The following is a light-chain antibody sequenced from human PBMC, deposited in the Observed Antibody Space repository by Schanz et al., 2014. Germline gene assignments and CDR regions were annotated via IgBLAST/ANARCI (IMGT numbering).Light chain of an antibody. V-gene: IGLV2-23*01. CDR2: EGS. J-gene: IGLJ1*01. Sequence: QSALTQPASVSGSPGQSITISCTGTSSDVGGYNYVSWYQQYPGKAPKLMIYEGSARASGLFNRFSGSRSGITASLTISGLQADDEADYYCCSYAGTITPYVFGTGTKLTVL. CDR1: SSDVGGYNY. CDR3: CSYAGTITPYV.